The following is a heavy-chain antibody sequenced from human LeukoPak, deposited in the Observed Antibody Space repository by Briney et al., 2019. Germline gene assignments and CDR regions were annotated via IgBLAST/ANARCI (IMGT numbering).Heavy chain of an antibody. D-gene: IGHD1-26*01. CDR2: INHSGST. J-gene: IGHJ3*02. CDR1: GGSFSGYY. V-gene: IGHV4-34*01. Sequence: SETLSLTCAVYGGSFSGYYWSWIRQPPGKGLEWIGEINHSGSTNYNPPLKSRVTISVDTSKNQFSLKLSSVTAADTAVYYCARGGGSRDNDAFDIWGQGTMVTVSS. CDR3: ARGGGSRDNDAFDI.